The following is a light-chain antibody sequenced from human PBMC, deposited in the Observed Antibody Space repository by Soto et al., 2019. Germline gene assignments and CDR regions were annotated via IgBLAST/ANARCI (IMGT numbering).Light chain of an antibody. CDR3: QQYGSPWT. Sequence: EIVLTQSPGTLSLSPGERATLSCRASQSVSSSYLAWYQQKPGQAPRLPIYVASSRATGIPDRFSGSGSGTDFTLPISRLEPEDFAVYYCQQYGSPWTFGQGTKVEIK. J-gene: IGKJ1*01. CDR1: QSVSSSY. V-gene: IGKV3-20*01. CDR2: VAS.